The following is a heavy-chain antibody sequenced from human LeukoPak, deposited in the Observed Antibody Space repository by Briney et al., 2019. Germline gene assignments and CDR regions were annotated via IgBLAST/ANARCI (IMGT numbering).Heavy chain of an antibody. J-gene: IGHJ4*02. D-gene: IGHD6-13*01. Sequence: GGSLRLSCAASGFXFSIYGIHWVRQAPGKGLEWVAHISYDGSKEYSADSVKGRFTISRDSSKKTLYLQMNSLRAEDTAVYYCAKEQASAAVYPAFDYWGQGILVTVSS. CDR3: AKEQASAAVYPAFDY. CDR2: ISYDGSKE. CDR1: GFXFSIYG. V-gene: IGHV3-30*18.